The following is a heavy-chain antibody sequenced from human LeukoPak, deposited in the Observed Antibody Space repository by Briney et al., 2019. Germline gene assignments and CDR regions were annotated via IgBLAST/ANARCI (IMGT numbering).Heavy chain of an antibody. D-gene: IGHD3-3*01. J-gene: IGHJ6*02. CDR2: ISYDGSNK. CDR1: GFTLSSYG. Sequence: PGRSLRLSCAASGFTLSSYGMHWVRQAPGKGLEWVAVISYDGSNKYYADSVKGRFTISRDNSKNTLYLQMNSLRAEDTAVYYCAKVRGDFSYYYYGMDVWGQGTTVTVSS. V-gene: IGHV3-30*18. CDR3: AKVRGDFSYYYYGMDV.